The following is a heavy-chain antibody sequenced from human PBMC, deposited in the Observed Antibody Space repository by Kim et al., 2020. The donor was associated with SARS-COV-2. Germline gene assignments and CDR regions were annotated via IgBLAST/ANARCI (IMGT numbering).Heavy chain of an antibody. CDR3: ARGGAVATIGNIAKPDYYYYGMDV. J-gene: IGHJ6*02. D-gene: IGHD5-12*01. V-gene: IGHV6-1*01. CDR2: TYYTSKWYN. CDR1: GDRVSSNKAA. Sequence: SQTLSLTCAISGDRVSSNKAAWIWIRQSPSRGLEWLGRTYYTSKWYNDYALSVKSRITINPDTSKNQFSLQLNSVTPDDTAVYYCARGGAVATIGNIAKPDYYYYGMDVWGQGTTVTVSS.